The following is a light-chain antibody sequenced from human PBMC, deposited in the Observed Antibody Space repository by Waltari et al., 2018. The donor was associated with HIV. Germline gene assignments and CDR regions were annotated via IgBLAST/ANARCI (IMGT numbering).Light chain of an antibody. Sequence: QTVVTQEPSLTVSPVGTVTLTCASSTAAVTSGHYPYWFKQKPVQAPRGLIYSTSNKNSWTPARFSGSLLGGKAALTLSGVQPEDEAEYYCLLYYGGAQRYVFGTGTKVTVL. CDR2: STS. V-gene: IGLV7-43*01. CDR3: LLYYGGAQRYV. J-gene: IGLJ1*01. CDR1: TAAVTSGHY.